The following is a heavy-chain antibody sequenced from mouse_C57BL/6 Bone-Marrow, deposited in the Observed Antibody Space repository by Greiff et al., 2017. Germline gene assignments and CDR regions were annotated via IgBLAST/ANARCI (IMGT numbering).Heavy chain of an antibody. Sequence: QVQLQQPGAELVRPGSSVKLSCKASGYTFTSYWMDWVKQRPGHGLEWIGNIYPSDSETHYNQKFKDKATLTVDKSSSTAYMQLSSLTSEDSAVYYCARYNYWAMDYWGQGTSVTVSS. CDR3: ARYNYWAMDY. J-gene: IGHJ4*01. CDR2: IYPSDSET. CDR1: GYTFTSYW. V-gene: IGHV1-61*01. D-gene: IGHD2-1*01.